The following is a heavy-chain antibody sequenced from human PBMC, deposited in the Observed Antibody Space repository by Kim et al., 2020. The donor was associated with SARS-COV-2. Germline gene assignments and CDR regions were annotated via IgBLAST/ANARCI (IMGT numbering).Heavy chain of an antibody. CDR1: GGTFSSYS. J-gene: IGHJ6*02. Sequence: SVKVSCKASGGTFSSYSISWVRQAPGQGLEWMGRIIPILGIANYAQKFQGRVTITADKSTSTAYMELSRLRSEDTAVYYCARGGSGGAYYYYGMDVWGQGTTVTVSS. V-gene: IGHV1-69*04. CDR3: ARGGSGGAYYYYGMDV. CDR2: IIPILGIA. D-gene: IGHD5-12*01.